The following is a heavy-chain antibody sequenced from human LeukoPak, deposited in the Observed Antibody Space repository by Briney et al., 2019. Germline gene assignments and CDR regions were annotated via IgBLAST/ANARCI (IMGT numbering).Heavy chain of an antibody. Sequence: PGGSLRLSCAASGFIFSNTWMSWVRQAPGKGLEWIARIKSDTEGGTSDYAAPVKGRFTISRDDSNSTVYLQMSSLKPEDTGVYYCTCDHSHGSNFHFYYGMHVWGQGTTVTVSS. CDR1: GFIFSNTW. D-gene: IGHD1-14*01. J-gene: IGHJ6*02. V-gene: IGHV3-15*01. CDR2: IKSDTEGGTS. CDR3: TCDHSHGSNFHFYYGMHV.